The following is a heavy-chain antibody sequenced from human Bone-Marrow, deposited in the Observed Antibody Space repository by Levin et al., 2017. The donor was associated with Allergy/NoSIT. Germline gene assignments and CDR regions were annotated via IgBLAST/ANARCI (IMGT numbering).Heavy chain of an antibody. J-gene: IGHJ4*02. CDR3: ARSTYDILTGYYEFYFDF. D-gene: IGHD3-9*01. CDR1: GFRFRSYA. Sequence: ASVKVSCAASGFRFRSYAMSWVRQAPGQGLEWVSSISGPAISTYYADSAKGRFTISRDNSKNTLFLQMNSLRAEDTAMYYCARSTYDILTGYYEFYFDFWGQGALVTVSS. CDR2: ISGPAIST. V-gene: IGHV3-23*01.